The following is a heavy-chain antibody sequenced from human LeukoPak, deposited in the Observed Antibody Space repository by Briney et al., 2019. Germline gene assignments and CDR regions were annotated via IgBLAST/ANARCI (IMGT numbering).Heavy chain of an antibody. V-gene: IGHV4-34*01. J-gene: IGHJ5*02. Sequence: ASETLSLTCAVYGGSFSGYYWSWIRQPPGKGLEWIGEINHSGSTNYNPSLKSRVTISVDTSKNQFSLKLSSATAADTAVYYCARGRRIWFGELYGKNWFDPWGQGTLVTVSS. CDR3: ARGRRIWFGELYGKNWFDP. D-gene: IGHD3-10*01. CDR2: INHSGST. CDR1: GGSFSGYY.